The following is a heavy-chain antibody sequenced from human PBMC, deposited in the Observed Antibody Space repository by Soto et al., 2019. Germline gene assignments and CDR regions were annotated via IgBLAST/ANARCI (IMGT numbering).Heavy chain of an antibody. D-gene: IGHD2-21*02. V-gene: IGHV1-18*01. J-gene: IGHJ4*02. CDR2: ISAYNGDT. CDR1: GYTFTSYG. Sequence: ASVKVSCKASGYTFTSYGISWVRQAPGQGLEWMSWISAYNGDTKYSQKFQGRVTITRDTSASTAYMELSSLRSEDTAVYYCARSIVVVTALDYWGQGTLVTVS. CDR3: ARSIVVVTALDY.